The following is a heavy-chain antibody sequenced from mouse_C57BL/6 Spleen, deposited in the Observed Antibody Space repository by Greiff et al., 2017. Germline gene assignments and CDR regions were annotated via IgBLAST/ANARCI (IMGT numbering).Heavy chain of an antibody. J-gene: IGHJ4*01. CDR1: GYTFTSYW. CDR2: IHPNSGST. V-gene: IGHV1-64*01. D-gene: IGHD1-1*02. CDR3: AREGLLRAMDY. Sequence: QVQLQQPGAELVKPGASVKLSCKASGYTFTSYWMHWVKQRPGQGLEWIGMIHPNSGSTNYNEKFKSKATLTVDTSSSTAYMQLSSLTSEDSAVYYCAREGLLRAMDYWGQGTSVTVSS.